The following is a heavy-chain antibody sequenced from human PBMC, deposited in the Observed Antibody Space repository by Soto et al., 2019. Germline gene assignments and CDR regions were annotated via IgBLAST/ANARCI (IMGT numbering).Heavy chain of an antibody. V-gene: IGHV1-69*02. CDR3: ATSYGSGYRAFDY. Sequence: ASVKVSCKASGGTFSSYTISWVRQAPGLGLEWMGRIIPILSIANYAQRFQGRVTMTADKSTSTAYMELSGLRSEDTAMYYCATSYGSGYRAFDYWGQGALVTVSS. D-gene: IGHD3-10*01. J-gene: IGHJ4*02. CDR2: IIPILSIA. CDR1: GGTFSSYT.